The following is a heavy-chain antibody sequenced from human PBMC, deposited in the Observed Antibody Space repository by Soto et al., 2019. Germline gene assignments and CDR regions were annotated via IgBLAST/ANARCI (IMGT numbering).Heavy chain of an antibody. D-gene: IGHD2-15*01. CDR3: ARDPLGHAWYYFDY. CDR2: IWYDGSNK. CDR1: GFTFSSYG. J-gene: IGHJ4*02. V-gene: IGHV3-33*01. Sequence: PGGSLRLSCAASGFTFSSYGMHWVRQAPGKGLEWVAVIWYDGSNKYYADSVKGRFTISRDNSKNTLYLQMNSLRAEDTAVYYCARDPLGHAWYYFDYWGQGTLVTVSS.